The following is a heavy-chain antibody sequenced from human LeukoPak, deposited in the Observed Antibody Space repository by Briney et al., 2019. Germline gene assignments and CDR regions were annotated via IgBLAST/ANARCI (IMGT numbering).Heavy chain of an antibody. Sequence: PGGSLRLPCAASGFTVSSNYMSWVRQAPGKGLEWVSVIYSGGSTYYAGSVKGRFTISRDNSKNTLYLQMNSLRAEDTAVYYCATDIVVTYYYYYGMDVWGQGTTVTVSS. CDR3: ATDIVVTYYYYYGMDV. J-gene: IGHJ6*02. CDR1: GFTVSSNY. V-gene: IGHV3-66*01. D-gene: IGHD2-2*01. CDR2: IYSGGST.